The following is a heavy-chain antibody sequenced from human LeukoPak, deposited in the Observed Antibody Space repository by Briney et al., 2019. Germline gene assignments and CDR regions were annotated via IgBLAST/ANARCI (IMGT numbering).Heavy chain of an antibody. CDR3: ARGPRITIFGVVMANDAFDI. CDR1: GYTFTDYF. Sequence: ASVKVSCKASGYTFTDYFMNWVRQAPGQGLEWMGWINPKSGGTVYAQKFQGRVTMTRDTASSTAYMELSRLRFDDTVVYYCARGPRITIFGVVMANDAFDIWGQGTMVTVSS. J-gene: IGHJ3*02. V-gene: IGHV1-2*02. D-gene: IGHD3-3*01. CDR2: INPKSGGT.